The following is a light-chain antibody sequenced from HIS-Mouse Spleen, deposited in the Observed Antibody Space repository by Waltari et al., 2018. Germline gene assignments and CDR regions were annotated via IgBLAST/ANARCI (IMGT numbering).Light chain of an antibody. CDR2: EDS. V-gene: IGLV3-10*01. Sequence: SYELTQPPSVSVSPGQTARITCPGHALPKNYAYCYQQKSGQAPVLVIYEDSKRPSGIPERFSGSSSGTMATLTISGAQVEDEADYYCYSTDSSGNHRVFGGGTKLTVL. J-gene: IGLJ3*02. CDR3: YSTDSSGNHRV. CDR1: ALPKNY.